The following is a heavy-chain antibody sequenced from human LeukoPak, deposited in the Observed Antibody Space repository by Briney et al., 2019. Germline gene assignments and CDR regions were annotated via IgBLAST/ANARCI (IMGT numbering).Heavy chain of an antibody. D-gene: IGHD2-21*02. V-gene: IGHV3-30-3*01. CDR3: AREGPGTATAIGPDAFDI. Sequence: PGGSLRLSCAASGFTFSSYAMHWVRQAPGKGLEWVAVISYDGSNKYYADSVKGRFTISRDNSKNTLYLQMNSLRAEDTAVYYCAREGPGTATAIGPDAFDIWGQGTMVTVSS. CDR2: ISYDGSNK. CDR1: GFTFSSYA. J-gene: IGHJ3*02.